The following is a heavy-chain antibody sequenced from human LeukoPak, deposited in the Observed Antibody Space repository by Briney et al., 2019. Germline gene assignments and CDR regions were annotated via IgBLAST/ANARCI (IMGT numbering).Heavy chain of an antibody. CDR3: ARDQVKGYFDY. CDR1: GGSISSYY. J-gene: IGHJ4*02. D-gene: IGHD2-21*01. CDR2: IYYSGST. V-gene: IGHV4-59*01. Sequence: SDTLSLTCTVSGGSISSYYWSWIRQPPGKGLEWIGYIYYSGSTNYNPSLKSRVTISVDTSKNQFSLKLSSVTAADTAVYYCARDQVKGYFDYWGQGTLVTVSS.